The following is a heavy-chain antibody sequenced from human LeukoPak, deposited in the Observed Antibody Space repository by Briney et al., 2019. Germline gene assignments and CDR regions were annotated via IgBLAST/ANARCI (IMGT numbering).Heavy chain of an antibody. J-gene: IGHJ6*03. CDR3: ARDLRYSSGGSASGMDV. V-gene: IGHV1-18*04. CDR2: ISTYNGNT. D-gene: IGHD6-19*01. Sequence: GASVKVSCKASGYTFTRYYMHWVRQAPGQGLEWRGWISTYNGNTNYAQKLQGRVSMTTDTSTSRAYMDLRSLRSDDTAVYYCARDLRYSSGGSASGMDVWGKGTTVTISS. CDR1: GYTFTRYY.